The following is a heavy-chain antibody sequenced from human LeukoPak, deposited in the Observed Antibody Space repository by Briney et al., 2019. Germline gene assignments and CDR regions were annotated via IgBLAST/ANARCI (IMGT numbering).Heavy chain of an antibody. D-gene: IGHD4-23*01. CDR3: ARNPGGNSGYYFDY. V-gene: IGHV4-61*02. J-gene: IGHJ4*02. Sequence: SETLSLTCTVSGGSISSGTYYWSWIRQPAGKGLEWIGRIYTSGSTNYNPSLKSRVTISVDTSKNQFSLKLNSVTAADTAVYYCARNPGGNSGYYFDYWGQGTLVTVSS. CDR1: GGSISSGTYY. CDR2: IYTSGST.